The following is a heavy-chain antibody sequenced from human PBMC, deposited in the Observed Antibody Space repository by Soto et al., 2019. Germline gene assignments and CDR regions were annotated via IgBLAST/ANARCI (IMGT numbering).Heavy chain of an antibody. CDR1: GGSFSGYY. CDR3: ARVGYYDSSGFDY. V-gene: IGHV4-34*01. CDR2: INHSGST. Sequence: PSETLSLTCAVYGGSFSGYYWSWIRQPPGKGLEWIGEINHSGSTNYNPSLKSRVTISVDTSKNQFSLKLSSVTAADTAVYYCARVGYYDSSGFDYWGQGTLVT. J-gene: IGHJ4*02. D-gene: IGHD3-22*01.